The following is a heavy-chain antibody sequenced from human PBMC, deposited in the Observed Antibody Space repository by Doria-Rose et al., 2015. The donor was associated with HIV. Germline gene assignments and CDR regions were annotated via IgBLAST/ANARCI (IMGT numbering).Heavy chain of an antibody. Sequence: QVQLVQSGPVLVKPTETLTLTCTVSGVSLSSPGMGVSWIRQPPGKALEWLANSFSDDERSYTTSLKSRLTISSGTSKSQLVLTMTDMDPVDTATYYCARIKSSRWYHKYYFDFWGQGTLVIVSA. CDR3: ARIKSSRWYHKYYFDF. D-gene: IGHD6-13*01. CDR1: GVSLSSPGMG. V-gene: IGHV2-26*01. CDR2: SFSDDER. J-gene: IGHJ4*02.